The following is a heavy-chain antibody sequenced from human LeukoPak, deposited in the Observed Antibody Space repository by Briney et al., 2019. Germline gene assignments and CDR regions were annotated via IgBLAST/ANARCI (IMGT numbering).Heavy chain of an antibody. CDR1: GFTFSGYA. Sequence: GGSLRLTCAASGFTFSGYAMSWVRQAPGKGLEWVSAISGSGGSTYYADSVKGRFTISRDNSKNTLYLQMNSLRAEDTAVYYCAKVPTVSFHSSGWFDYWGQGTLVTASS. CDR3: AKVPTVSFHSSGWFDY. V-gene: IGHV3-23*01. CDR2: ISGSGGST. D-gene: IGHD6-19*01. J-gene: IGHJ4*02.